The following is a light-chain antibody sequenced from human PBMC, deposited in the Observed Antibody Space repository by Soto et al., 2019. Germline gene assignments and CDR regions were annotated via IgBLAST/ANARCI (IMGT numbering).Light chain of an antibody. J-gene: IGLJ1*01. CDR2: EVS. CDR1: GSDVGGYNY. Sequence: QSVLTQPASVSGSPGQSTTISCTGTGSDVGGYNYVSWYQQHPGKAPKLMIYEVSNRPSGVSNRFSGSKSGNTASLTISGLQAEDEADYYCSSYTSSSTLDVFGTGTKVTVL. CDR3: SSYTSSSTLDV. V-gene: IGLV2-14*01.